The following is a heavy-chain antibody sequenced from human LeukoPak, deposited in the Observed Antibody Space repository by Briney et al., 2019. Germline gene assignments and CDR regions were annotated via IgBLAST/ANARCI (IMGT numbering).Heavy chain of an antibody. CDR3: ARTYSSGWPYFDY. V-gene: IGHV4-4*02. CDR1: GGSISSSNW. CDR2: IYHSGST. J-gene: IGHJ4*02. Sequence: SETLSLTCAVSGGSISSSNWWSWVRQPPGKGLEWIGEIYHSGSTNYNPSLKSRVTISVGKSKNQFSLKLSSVTAADTAVYYCARTYSSGWPYFDYWGQGTLVTVSS. D-gene: IGHD6-19*01.